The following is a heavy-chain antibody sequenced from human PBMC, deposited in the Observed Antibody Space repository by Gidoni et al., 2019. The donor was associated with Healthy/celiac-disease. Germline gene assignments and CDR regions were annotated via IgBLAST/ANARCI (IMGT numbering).Heavy chain of an antibody. V-gene: IGHV3-30*02. CDR1: GVTFSSYG. J-gene: IGHJ4*02. CDR3: AKVDDFWSGYRDY. Sequence: ESGGGGVQPEASLRRSCAASGVTFSSYGMHWVRQAPGKGLEWVAFIRYDGSNKYYADSVKGRFTISRDNSKNTLYLQMNSLRAEDTAVYYCAKVDDFWSGYRDYWGQGTLVTVSS. CDR2: IRYDGSNK. D-gene: IGHD3-3*01.